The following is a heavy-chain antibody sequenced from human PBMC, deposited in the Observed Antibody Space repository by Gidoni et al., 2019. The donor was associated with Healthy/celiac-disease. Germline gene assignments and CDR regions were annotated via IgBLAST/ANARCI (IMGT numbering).Heavy chain of an antibody. V-gene: IGHV3-33*01. CDR3: AREDGYWYFDL. Sequence: QVQLVESGGGVVQPGRSLRLSCAASGFTFSSYGMHWVRQAPGKGLEWVAVIWYDGSNKYYADSVKGRFTISRDNSKNTLYLQMNSLRAEDTAVYYCAREDGYWYFDLWGRGTLVTVSS. CDR2: IWYDGSNK. CDR1: GFTFSSYG. J-gene: IGHJ2*01.